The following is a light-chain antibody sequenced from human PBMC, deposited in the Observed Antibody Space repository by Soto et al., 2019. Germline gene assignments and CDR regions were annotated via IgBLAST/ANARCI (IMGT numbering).Light chain of an antibody. CDR3: QQYDDWPLT. Sequence: EKVMTQSQATVSVSPGERATLSCRASESVKSRVAWYQQKPGQAPRLLIYDAFTMVIGIPARFIGSASGTEFTLTISNLQSEDFAVYYCQQYDDWPLTLGGGTKVEIK. V-gene: IGKV3-15*01. CDR1: ESVKSR. J-gene: IGKJ4*01. CDR2: DAF.